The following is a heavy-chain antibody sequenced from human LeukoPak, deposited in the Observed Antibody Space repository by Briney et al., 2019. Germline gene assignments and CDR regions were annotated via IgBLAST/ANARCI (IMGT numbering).Heavy chain of an antibody. V-gene: IGHV4-31*03. CDR2: IYYNGST. Sequence: SETLSLTCTVSGGSISSGGYYWSWIRQHPGKGLEWIGYIYYNGSTYYNPSLKSRVTISVDTSKNQFSLKLSSVTAADTAVYYCARGSPYDFWSGPDFDYWGQGTLVTVSS. J-gene: IGHJ4*02. D-gene: IGHD3-3*01. CDR3: ARGSPYDFWSGPDFDY. CDR1: GGSISSGGYY.